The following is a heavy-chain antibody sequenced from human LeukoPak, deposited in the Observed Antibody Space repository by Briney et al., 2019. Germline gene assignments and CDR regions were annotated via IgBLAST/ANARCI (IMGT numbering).Heavy chain of an antibody. V-gene: IGHV1-69*01. CDR1: GGTFISYA. CDR3: ARPVGSNDAFDI. Sequence: SVKVSCKASGGTFISYAISWVRQAPGQGVEWMGGIIPIFGTPNYAQKFQGRFTITADESTSTAYMELSSLRSEDTAVYYCARPVGSNDAFDIWGQGTMVTVSS. CDR2: IIPIFGTP. J-gene: IGHJ3*02. D-gene: IGHD1-26*01.